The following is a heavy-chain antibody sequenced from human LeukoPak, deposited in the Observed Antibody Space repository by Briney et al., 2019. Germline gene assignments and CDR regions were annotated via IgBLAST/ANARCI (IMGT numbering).Heavy chain of an antibody. Sequence: SETLSLTCTVSAYSISSDDYWGWIRQSPGKGLEWIGSVYHSGSTYYNPSLKSRVTISVDTSKNQFSLKLRSVTAADTAVDYCATQLGGSGYPTPFDYWGQGTLVTVSS. CDR2: VYHSGST. V-gene: IGHV4-38-2*02. CDR3: ATQLGGSGYPTPFDY. CDR1: AYSISSDDY. D-gene: IGHD3-22*01. J-gene: IGHJ4*02.